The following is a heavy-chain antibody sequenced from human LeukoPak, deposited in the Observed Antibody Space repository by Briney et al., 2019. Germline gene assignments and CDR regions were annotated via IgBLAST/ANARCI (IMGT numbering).Heavy chain of an antibody. CDR1: GTSIRSGSYY. CDR2: MYIGGRT. J-gene: IGHJ6*03. D-gene: IGHD6-19*01. V-gene: IGHV4-61*02. Sequence: SQTLSLTCTVTGTSIRSGSYYWNWIRQAAGKGLEWIGRMYIGGRTTYNPSHKSRVTISLETTENQFSLRPRSVTAADTAVYYCAREGIAVADTYYYYYMDVWGKGTWVTVSS. CDR3: AREGIAVADTYYYYYMDV.